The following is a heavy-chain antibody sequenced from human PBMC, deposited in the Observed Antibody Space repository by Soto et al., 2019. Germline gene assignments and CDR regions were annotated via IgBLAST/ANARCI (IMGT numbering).Heavy chain of an antibody. D-gene: IGHD5-18*01. CDR2: INPSGGST. CDR1: GYTFTSYY. Sequence: ASVKVSCKASGYTFTSYYMHWVRQAPGQGLEWMGIINPSGGSTSYAQKFQGRVTMTRDTSTSTVYMELSSLRSEDTAVYYCARVSPSDTRYGYVGNNWFDPWGQGTLVTVPS. V-gene: IGHV1-46*03. CDR3: ARVSPSDTRYGYVGNNWFDP. J-gene: IGHJ5*02.